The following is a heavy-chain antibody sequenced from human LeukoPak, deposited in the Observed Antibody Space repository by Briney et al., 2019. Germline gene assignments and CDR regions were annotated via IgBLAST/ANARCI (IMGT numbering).Heavy chain of an antibody. CDR3: ASRSLGIAAARCFDN. J-gene: IGHJ4*02. Sequence: SETLSLTCAVYGESSSAFFWSWIRQSPGTGLEWIGEIDHCGSATYNPSLQSRLTISVDTSKNQFSLRLNSVTAADTGVYYCASRSLGIAAARCFDNWGQGTPVTVS. V-gene: IGHV4-34*01. CDR2: IDHCGSA. CDR1: GESSSAFF. D-gene: IGHD6-6*01.